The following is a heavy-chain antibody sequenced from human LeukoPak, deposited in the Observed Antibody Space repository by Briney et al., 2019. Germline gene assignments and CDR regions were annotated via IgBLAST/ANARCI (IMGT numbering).Heavy chain of an antibody. CDR2: VNADGGNT. CDR3: TKRVKYGGTWDHFAD. V-gene: IGHV3-23*01. CDR1: GFTFNNYR. J-gene: IGHJ4*02. D-gene: IGHD1-26*01. Sequence: GGSLRLSCAASGFTFNNYRMSWVRQAPGKGLEWVSTVNADGGNTYYADSVKGRFTISRDNSKSTLILQMNSLRVEDTALYYCTKRVKYGGTWDHFADWGQGTLVTVSS.